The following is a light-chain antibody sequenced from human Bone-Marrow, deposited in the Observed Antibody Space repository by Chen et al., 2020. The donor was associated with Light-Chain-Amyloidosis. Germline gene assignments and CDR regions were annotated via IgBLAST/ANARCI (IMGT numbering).Light chain of an antibody. J-gene: IGKJ3*01. V-gene: IGKV1-33*01. CDR1: QDIAKF. CDR3: QRYDGVPLFT. CDR2: DVS. Sequence: DVQMTQSPFSLSASVGDRVTITCQASQDIAKFLNWYQQRPGKAPNLLIYDVSNLHTGVPSRFSGNGSGTHFSLTISSLQPEDIATYYCQRYDGVPLFTFGPGITVDLK.